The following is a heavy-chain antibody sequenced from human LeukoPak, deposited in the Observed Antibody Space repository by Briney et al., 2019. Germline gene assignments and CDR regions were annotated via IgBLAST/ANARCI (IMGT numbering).Heavy chain of an antibody. J-gene: IGHJ4*02. CDR2: INPSGGST. V-gene: IGHV1-46*01. CDR3: ARGTKVRGVTD. Sequence: ASVKVSCKASGYTFTSYYMHWVRQAPGQGLEWMGIINPSGGSTSYAQKFQGRVTMTRNTSISTAYMELSSLRSEDTAVYYCARGTKVRGVTDWGQGTLVTVSS. CDR1: GYTFTSYY. D-gene: IGHD3-10*01.